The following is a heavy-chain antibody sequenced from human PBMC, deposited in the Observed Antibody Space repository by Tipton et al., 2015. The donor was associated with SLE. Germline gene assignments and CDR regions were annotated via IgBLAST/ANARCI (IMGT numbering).Heavy chain of an antibody. CDR3: ARGDPITIFGY. D-gene: IGHD3-3*01. CDR2: NNHSGST. Sequence: TLSLTCAVYGGSFSGYYWSWIRQPPGKGLEWIGENNHSGSTNYNPSLKSRVTISVDTPKNQFSLKLSSVTAADTAVYYCARGDPITIFGYWGQGTLVTVSS. CDR1: GGSFSGYY. V-gene: IGHV4-34*01. J-gene: IGHJ4*02.